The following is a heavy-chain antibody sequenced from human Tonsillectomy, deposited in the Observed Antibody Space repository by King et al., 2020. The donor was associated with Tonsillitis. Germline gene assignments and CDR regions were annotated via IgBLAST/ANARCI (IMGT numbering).Heavy chain of an antibody. V-gene: IGHV4-59*01. D-gene: IGHD3-9*01. CDR3: AREKRAAYYGILTGYEDAFDI. CDR2: IYYSGST. CDR1: GGSISSYY. Sequence: QVQLQESGPGLVKPSETLSLTCTVSGGSISSYYWSWIRQPPGKGLEWIGYIYYSGSTNYNPSLKSRVTISVDTSKNQFSLKLSSVTAADTAVYYCAREKRAAYYGILTGYEDAFDIWGQGTMVTVSS. J-gene: IGHJ3*02.